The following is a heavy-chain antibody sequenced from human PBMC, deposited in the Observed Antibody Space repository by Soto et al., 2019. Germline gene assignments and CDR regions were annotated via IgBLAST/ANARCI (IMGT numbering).Heavy chain of an antibody. CDR1: GASISSNY. CDR2: IHTSGRT. V-gene: IGHV4-4*07. J-gene: IGHJ4*02. CDR3: ATHEDLQGP. D-gene: IGHD4-4*01. Sequence: ILSLTCTVSGASISSNYWSWIRQSAGKGLEWIGRIHTSGRTNYNPSLKSRVTMSVDTSKNQFSLKVSSVTAADTAMYYCATHEDLQGPWGQGTLVTVSS.